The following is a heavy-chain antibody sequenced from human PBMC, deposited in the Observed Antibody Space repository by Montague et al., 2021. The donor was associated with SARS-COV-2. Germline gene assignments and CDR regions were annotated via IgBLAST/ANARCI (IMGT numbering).Heavy chain of an antibody. CDR2: IDYGGST. J-gene: IGHJ5*02. Sequence: SETLSLTCTVSGGSIGSYYWSWIRQPPGKGLEWIGYIDYGGSTNYNPSXXSRVAISVDTSKNQFSLKLSYVTAADTAVYYCARASLGYCSGGRCYVGFDPWGQGTLVTVSS. D-gene: IGHD2-15*01. V-gene: IGHV4-59*01. CDR1: GGSIGSYY. CDR3: ARASLGYCSGGRCYVGFDP.